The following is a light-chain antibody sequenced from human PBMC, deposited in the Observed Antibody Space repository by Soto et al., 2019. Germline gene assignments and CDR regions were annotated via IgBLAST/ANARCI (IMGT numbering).Light chain of an antibody. J-gene: IGKJ1*01. CDR3: QQYNNWPPWT. V-gene: IGKV3-15*01. Sequence: EIVVTQSPATLSVSPGERATLSCRASQSVSSNLAWYQQKPGQAPRLLIYGASTRATGIPARFSGSGSGAEFTLTFSSLQSEDFAVYYCQQYNNWPPWTFGQGTKVEMK. CDR1: QSVSSN. CDR2: GAS.